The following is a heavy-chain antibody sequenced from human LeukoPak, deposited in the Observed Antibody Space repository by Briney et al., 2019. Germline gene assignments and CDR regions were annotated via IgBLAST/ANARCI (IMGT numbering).Heavy chain of an antibody. CDR3: SRSHLGYQLLQYFDS. CDR1: GYSISSGYY. Sequence: PSETLSLTCTVSGYSISSGYYWDRIRQTPGPGLEWIGSIYHSGSTYYNPSLKSRFTISVDTSKNQFSLILSSVPASDTAVYYSSRSHLGYQLLQYFDSWGQGNVVSVSS. J-gene: IGHJ4*02. D-gene: IGHD2-2*01. CDR2: IYHSGST. V-gene: IGHV4-38-2*02.